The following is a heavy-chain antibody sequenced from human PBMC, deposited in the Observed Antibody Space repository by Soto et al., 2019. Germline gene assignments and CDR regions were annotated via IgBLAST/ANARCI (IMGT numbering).Heavy chain of an antibody. CDR2: IYYTGSS. CDR3: ARPVELATSHAFDS. CDR1: GASISSSSYY. J-gene: IGHJ3*02. D-gene: IGHD1-1*01. Sequence: SASLSLTCPVSGASISSSSYYWGWIGRPPGKGLEWIGSIYYTGSSYYNPSLKSRITISIDTSKNQFSLKLSSVTAADTAVYYCARPVELATSHAFDSWGQGTMVTVSS. V-gene: IGHV4-39*01.